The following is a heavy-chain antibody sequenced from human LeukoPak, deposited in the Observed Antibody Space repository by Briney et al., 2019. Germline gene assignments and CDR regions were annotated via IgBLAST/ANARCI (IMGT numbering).Heavy chain of an antibody. D-gene: IGHD3-16*02. CDR1: GFTFSSYE. CDR2: ISSSGSTI. J-gene: IGHJ1*01. V-gene: IGHV3-48*03. CDR3: ASAQGGVILPDYFHH. Sequence: GGSLRLSCAASGFTFSSYEMNWVRQAPGKGLEWVSYISSSGSTIYYADSLKGRFTISRDNAKNSLYLQMNSLRADDTAVYFCASAQGGVILPDYFHHWGQGTLVTVSS.